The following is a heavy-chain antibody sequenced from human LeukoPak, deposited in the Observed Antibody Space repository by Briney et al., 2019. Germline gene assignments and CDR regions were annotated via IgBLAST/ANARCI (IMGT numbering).Heavy chain of an antibody. V-gene: IGHV3-23*01. D-gene: IGHD3-22*01. Sequence: GGSLRLSCAASGFTFSSYAMSWVRQAPGKGLEWVSAISGSGGSTYYADSVKGRFTISRDNSKNTLYLQMNSLRVEDTAVYYCARKYYYDSSGYSYYFDYWGQGTLVTVSS. J-gene: IGHJ4*02. CDR3: ARKYYYDSSGYSYYFDY. CDR1: GFTFSSYA. CDR2: ISGSGGST.